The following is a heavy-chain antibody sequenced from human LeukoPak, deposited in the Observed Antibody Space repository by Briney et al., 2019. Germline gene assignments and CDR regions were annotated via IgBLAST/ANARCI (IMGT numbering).Heavy chain of an antibody. V-gene: IGHV1-46*01. CDR3: ARSFWGSGYYYAPFDY. J-gene: IGHJ4*02. CDR1: GYTFTSYY. Sequence: GASVKVSCKASGYTFTSYYMHWVRQAPGQGLEWMGIINPSGGSTSYAQKFQGRVTMTRDTSTSTVYMELSSLRSEDTAVYYCARSFWGSGYYYAPFDYWGQGTLVTVSS. CDR2: INPSGGST. D-gene: IGHD3-22*01.